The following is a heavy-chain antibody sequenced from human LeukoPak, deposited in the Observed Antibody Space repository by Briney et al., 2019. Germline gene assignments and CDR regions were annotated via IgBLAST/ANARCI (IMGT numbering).Heavy chain of an antibody. CDR3: GRDYYYYGMDV. CDR1: GYTFTSYG. V-gene: IGHV1-18*04. J-gene: IGHJ6*04. CDR2: ISAYNGNT. Sequence: GASVTVSCKASGYTFTSYGISWVRQAPGQGLEWMGWISAYNGNTNYAQRLQGRVTMTTDTSTSTAYMELRSLRSDDTAVYYCGRDYYYYGMDVWGKGTTVTVSS.